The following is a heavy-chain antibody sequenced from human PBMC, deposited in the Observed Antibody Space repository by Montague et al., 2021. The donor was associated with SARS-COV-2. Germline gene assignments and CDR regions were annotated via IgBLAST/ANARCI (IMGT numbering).Heavy chain of an antibody. J-gene: IGHJ4*02. CDR1: GGSISNYY. Sequence: SETLSLTCTVSGGSISNYYWSWIRQPAGKGLEWIGHIYSSGSTNYNPSLKSRISMSVDTSKNQFSLKLSSVTAADTAIYYCARDYSHCSGGSCVFDYWGQGPLVTVSS. D-gene: IGHD2-15*01. CDR2: IYSSGST. V-gene: IGHV4-4*07. CDR3: ARDYSHCSGGSCVFDY.